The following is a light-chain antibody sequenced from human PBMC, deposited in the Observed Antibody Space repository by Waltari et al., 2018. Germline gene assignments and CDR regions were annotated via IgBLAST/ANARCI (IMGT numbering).Light chain of an antibody. CDR2: DAS. Sequence: EIVLTQSPGTLSLSPGERATLSCRASQSISSNYLAWYQQKPGQAPRLLIHDASTRAPGIPAMFTGSGSGKDFTLTISRLGPEDFAVYCCQQYGSSPRTFGGGTKVEI. CDR1: QSISSNY. CDR3: QQYGSSPRT. V-gene: IGKV3-20*01. J-gene: IGKJ4*01.